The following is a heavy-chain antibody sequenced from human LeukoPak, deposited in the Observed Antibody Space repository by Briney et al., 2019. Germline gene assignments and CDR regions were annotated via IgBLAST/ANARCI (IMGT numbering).Heavy chain of an antibody. CDR3: ATDTYSRWQADY. CDR2: INGDSSHI. V-gene: IGHV3-21*01. Sequence: GGSLTLSCAASGFTFRNYSRNWVRQAPGKRLDWVPSINGDSSHIYYPHSLKDRFTISRDNAENSLYLHMNGLRTEATAIYYCATDTYSRWQADYWGQGTLVTVSS. D-gene: IGHD4-23*01. J-gene: IGHJ4*02. CDR1: GFTFRNYS.